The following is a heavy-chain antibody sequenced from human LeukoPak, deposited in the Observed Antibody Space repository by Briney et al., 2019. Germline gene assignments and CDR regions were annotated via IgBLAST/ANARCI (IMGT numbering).Heavy chain of an antibody. Sequence: GRSLRLSCAASGFTFSSYGMHWVRQAPGKGLVWVSRINSDGSSTSYADSVKGRFTISRDDAKNTLYLQMNSLRAEDTAVYYCARGQAAVTNAFDIWGQGTMVTVSS. CDR3: ARGQAAVTNAFDI. J-gene: IGHJ3*02. CDR2: INSDGSST. D-gene: IGHD4-17*01. CDR1: GFTFSSYG. V-gene: IGHV3-74*01.